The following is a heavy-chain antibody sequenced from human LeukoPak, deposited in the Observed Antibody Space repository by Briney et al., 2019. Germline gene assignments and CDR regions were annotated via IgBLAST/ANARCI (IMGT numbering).Heavy chain of an antibody. Sequence: GGSLRLSCAVSGITFSSYWMPWVRQDPGRGLLWVSRINTQGTYTNYADSVKGRFTISRDNSKNTLYLQMNSLRAEDTAVYYCAPLGYCSDTSCSDTDYWGQGTLVTVSS. CDR1: GITFSSYW. CDR3: APLGYCSDTSCSDTDY. J-gene: IGHJ4*02. V-gene: IGHV3-74*01. CDR2: INTQGTYT. D-gene: IGHD2-2*01.